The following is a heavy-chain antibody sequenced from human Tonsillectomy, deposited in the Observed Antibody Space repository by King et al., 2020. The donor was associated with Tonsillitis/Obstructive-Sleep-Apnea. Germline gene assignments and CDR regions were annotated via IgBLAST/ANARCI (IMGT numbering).Heavy chain of an antibody. CDR3: PRSNWNVFGYYYGKDV. D-gene: IGHD1-20*01. Sequence: VQLQQSGPGLVKPSQTLSLTCAISGDSVSSNSAAWNWIRQSPSRGLEWLGRTYYRSKWYNDYAVSVKSRITINPDTSKNQFSRQLNSVTPEHTAVYYCPRSNWNVFGYYYGKDVWDHGTTDTVSS. CDR2: TYYRSKWYN. J-gene: IGHJ6*02. CDR1: GDSVSSNSAA. V-gene: IGHV6-1*01.